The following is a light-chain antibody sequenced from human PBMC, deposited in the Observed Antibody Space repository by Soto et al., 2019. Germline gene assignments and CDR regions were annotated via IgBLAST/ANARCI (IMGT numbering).Light chain of an antibody. CDR1: QSISSW. J-gene: IGKJ1*01. CDR2: DVS. CDR3: QQYGGSSRT. V-gene: IGKV1-5*01. Sequence: DIQMTQSPSTLSASVGDRVTITCRASQSISSWLAWYQQKPGKAPRLLIYDVSSLESGVPSRFSGSGSGTDFTLTISRLEPEDFAVYYCQQYGGSSRTFGQGTKVDIK.